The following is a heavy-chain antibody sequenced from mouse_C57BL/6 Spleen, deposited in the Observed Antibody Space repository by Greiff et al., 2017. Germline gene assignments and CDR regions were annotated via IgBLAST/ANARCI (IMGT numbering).Heavy chain of an antibody. CDR1: GFTFSDSG. Sequence: EVMLVESGGGLVKPGGSLKLSCAASGFTFSDSGMHWVRLAPEKGLEWVAYISSGSSTIYYADTVKGRFTISRDNAKNTLFLQMTSLRSEDTAMYYCARRLLPHYYAMDDWGQGTSVTVSS. V-gene: IGHV5-17*01. D-gene: IGHD2-3*01. J-gene: IGHJ4*01. CDR3: ARRLLPHYYAMDD. CDR2: ISSGSSTI.